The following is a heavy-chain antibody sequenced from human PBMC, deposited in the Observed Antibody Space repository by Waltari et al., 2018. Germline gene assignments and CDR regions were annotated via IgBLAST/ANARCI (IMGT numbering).Heavy chain of an antibody. CDR3: AREFGAAAGDY. CDR2: IRWNSATI. D-gene: IGHD3-10*01. CDR1: GFMFDDYA. V-gene: IGHV3-9*01. J-gene: IGHJ4*02. Sequence: EVQLVESGGGLVQPGRSLRLSCAASGFMFDDYAMHWVRQTPGKGLEWVSGIRWNSATIGYADSVKGRFTISRDNSKNTLYLQMNSLRAEDTAVYYCAREFGAAAGDYWGQGTLVTVSS.